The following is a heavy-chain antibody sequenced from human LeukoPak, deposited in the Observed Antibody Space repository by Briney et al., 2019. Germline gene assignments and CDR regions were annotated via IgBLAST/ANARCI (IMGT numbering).Heavy chain of an antibody. V-gene: IGHV5-51*01. CDR3: ARHRIDGYKIGEVDY. Sequence: GESLKISCKGSGYSFTSYWIGWVRQMPGKGLEWMGIIYPGDSDTRYSPSFQGQVTISADKSISTAYLQWSSLKASDTAMYYCARHRIDGYKIGEVDYWGQGTLVTVSS. CDR2: IYPGDSDT. D-gene: IGHD5-24*01. J-gene: IGHJ4*02. CDR1: GYSFTSYW.